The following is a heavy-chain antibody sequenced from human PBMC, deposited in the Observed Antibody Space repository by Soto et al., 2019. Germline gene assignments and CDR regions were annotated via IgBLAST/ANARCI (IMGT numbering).Heavy chain of an antibody. D-gene: IGHD2-15*01. CDR2: IYKSTTT. Sequence: TLSLTCSVSGDSISNLDYFWAWIRQPPGQALEYIGYIYKSTTTFYNPSFEIRVAISLDTSKSQFSLNVTSVTAADTAVYFCARGRYCLTGRCFPNWFDSWGQGTLVTVSS. CDR1: GDSISNLDYF. V-gene: IGHV4-30-4*01. CDR3: ARGRYCLTGRCFPNWFDS. J-gene: IGHJ5*01.